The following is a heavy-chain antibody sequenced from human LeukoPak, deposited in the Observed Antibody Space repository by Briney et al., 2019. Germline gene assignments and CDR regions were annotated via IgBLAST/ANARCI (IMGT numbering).Heavy chain of an antibody. Sequence: PGGSLRLSCAASGFTFSSYGMHWVRQAPGKGLEWVSGINWNGGSTGYADSVKGRFTISRDNAKNSLYLQMNSLRAEDTALYYCARYGRSGSYYLDYWGQGTLVTVSS. D-gene: IGHD1-26*01. CDR1: GFTFSSYG. CDR3: ARYGRSGSYYLDY. J-gene: IGHJ4*02. V-gene: IGHV3-20*04. CDR2: INWNGGST.